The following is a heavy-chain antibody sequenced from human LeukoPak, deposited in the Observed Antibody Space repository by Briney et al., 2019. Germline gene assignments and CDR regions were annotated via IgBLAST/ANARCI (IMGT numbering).Heavy chain of an antibody. J-gene: IGHJ3*02. CDR2: IYTSGST. D-gene: IGHD2-8*01. Sequence: SETLSLTCTVSGGSISSYYRSWIRQPARQGLEWIGRIYTSGSTNYNPSLKSRVTMSVDTSKNQFSLKLSSVTAADTAVYYCASSPIMGTGAFDIWGQGTMVTVSS. CDR3: ASSPIMGTGAFDI. V-gene: IGHV4-4*07. CDR1: GGSISSYY.